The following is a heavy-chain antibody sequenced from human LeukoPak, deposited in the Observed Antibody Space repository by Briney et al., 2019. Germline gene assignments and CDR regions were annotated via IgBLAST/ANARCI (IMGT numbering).Heavy chain of an antibody. CDR2: ISSSSTYI. Sequence: PGGSLRLSCAASGFTFSSYAMNWVRQAPGKGLEWVSSISSSSTYIYYADSVKGRFTITGDNAKNSLFLQMNSLRVEDTAVYYCARRADDYYYGMDVWGQGTTVTVSS. CDR3: ARRADDYYYGMDV. J-gene: IGHJ6*02. V-gene: IGHV3-21*01. D-gene: IGHD6-19*01. CDR1: GFTFSSYA.